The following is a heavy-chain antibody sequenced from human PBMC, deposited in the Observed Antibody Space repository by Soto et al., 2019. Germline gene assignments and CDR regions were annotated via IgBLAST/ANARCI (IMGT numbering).Heavy chain of an antibody. D-gene: IGHD3-10*01. Sequence: LSLTCAVYGGSFSGYYWSWIRQPPGKGLEWIGEINHSGSTNYNPSLKSRVTISVDTSKNQFSLKLSSVTAVDTAVYYCAREENVLLWFGELTNWFDPWGQGTLVTVSS. V-gene: IGHV4-34*01. CDR2: INHSGST. CDR1: GGSFSGYY. J-gene: IGHJ5*02. CDR3: AREENVLLWFGELTNWFDP.